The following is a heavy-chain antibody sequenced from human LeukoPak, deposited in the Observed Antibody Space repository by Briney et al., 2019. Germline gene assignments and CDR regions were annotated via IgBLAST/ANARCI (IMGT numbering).Heavy chain of an antibody. CDR1: GFTFSTYG. CDR3: ARDLNIVVGPVHH. CDR2: IWYDGSKK. D-gene: IGHD2-2*01. Sequence: GGSLRLSCAASGFTFSTYGMHWVRQAPGKWMEWVSLIWYDGSKKYYADSVKGRFTISRDNSKNTLYLQMNSLRAEDTAVYYCARDLNIVVGPVHHWGQGTLVTVSS. V-gene: IGHV3-33*01. J-gene: IGHJ1*01.